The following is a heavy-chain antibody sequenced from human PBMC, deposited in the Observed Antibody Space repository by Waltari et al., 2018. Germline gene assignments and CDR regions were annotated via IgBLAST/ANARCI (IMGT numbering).Heavy chain of an antibody. V-gene: IGHV3-21*01. CDR1: GFTFSSYS. J-gene: IGHJ3*02. CDR2: ISSRSSYI. D-gene: IGHD1-1*01. CDR3: ARGNEDVGAFDI. Sequence: EVQLVESGGGLVKPGGSLRLSCAASGFTFSSYSMNWVRQAPGKWVGWVSSISSRSSYIYYADSVKGRFTISRDNAKNSLYLQMNSLRAEDTAVYYCARGNEDVGAFDIWGQGTMVTVSS.